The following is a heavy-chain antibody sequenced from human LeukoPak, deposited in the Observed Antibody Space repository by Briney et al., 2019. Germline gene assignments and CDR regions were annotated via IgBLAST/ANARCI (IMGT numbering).Heavy chain of an antibody. CDR3: ARGRDQGYCSGGSCFFAPSEDWDY. J-gene: IGHJ4*02. CDR1: GGSISSSSYY. CDR2: IYTSGST. Sequence: SETLSLTCTVSGGSISSSSYYWSWIRQPAGKGLEWIGRIYTSGSTNYNPSLKSRVTISVDTSKNQFSLKLSSVTAADTAVYYCARGRDQGYCSGGSCFFAPSEDWDYWGQGTLVTVSS. V-gene: IGHV4-61*02. D-gene: IGHD2-15*01.